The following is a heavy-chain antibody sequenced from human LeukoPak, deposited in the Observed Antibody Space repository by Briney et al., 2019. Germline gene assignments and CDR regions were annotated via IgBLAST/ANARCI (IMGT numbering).Heavy chain of an antibody. J-gene: IGHJ3*02. CDR3: ARDRVTISDDVFNI. V-gene: IGHV4-4*07. CDR2: IYSSGTT. D-gene: IGHD3-3*01. CDR1: GTSINTYY. Sequence: SETLSLTCSVSGTSINTYYWSWIRQSAGKGLEWIGRIYSSGTTNYNPSLKSRVTISIDTSKNQFSLKLSSVTAADTAVYYCARDRVTISDDVFNIWGQGTMVTVSS.